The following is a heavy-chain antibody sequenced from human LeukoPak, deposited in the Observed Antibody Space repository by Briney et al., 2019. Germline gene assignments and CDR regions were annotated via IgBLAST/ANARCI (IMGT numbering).Heavy chain of an antibody. J-gene: IGHJ4*02. CDR1: GGTFSSYA. CDR2: IIPIFGTA. D-gene: IGHD4-23*01. Sequence: GSSVKVSCKASGGTFSSYAISWVRQAPGQGLEWMGGIIPIFGTANYAQKFQGRVTITADESTSTAYMELSSLRSEDTAVYYCASHLDYGGNPGVFVFDYWGQGTLVTVSS. CDR3: ASHLDYGGNPGVFVFDY. V-gene: IGHV1-69*01.